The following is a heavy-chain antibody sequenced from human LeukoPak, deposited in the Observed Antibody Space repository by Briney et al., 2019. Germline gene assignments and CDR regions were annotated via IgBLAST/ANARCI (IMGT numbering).Heavy chain of an antibody. D-gene: IGHD6-19*01. J-gene: IGHJ4*02. CDR3: AREVYSSGWSSFDY. CDR1: GFTFSSYW. CDR2: INSDGSST. V-gene: IGHV3-74*01. Sequence: QTGGTLRLSCAASGFTFSSYWMHWVRQAPGKGLVWVSRINSDGSSTIHADSVKGRFTISRDNAKNTLYLQMNSLRAEDTAVYYCAREVYSSGWSSFDYWGQGTLVTVSS.